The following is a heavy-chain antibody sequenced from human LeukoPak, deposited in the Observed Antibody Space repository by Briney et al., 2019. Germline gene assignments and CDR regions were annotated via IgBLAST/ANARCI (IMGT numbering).Heavy chain of an antibody. Sequence: XSETLSLTCTVSGGSISSYYWSWIRQPPGKGLEWIGYIYYSGSTNYNPSLKSRVTISVDTSKNQFSLKLSSVTAADTAVYYCARHVAARVYNWFDPWGQGTLVTVSS. J-gene: IGHJ5*02. CDR2: IYYSGST. V-gene: IGHV4-59*08. CDR1: GGSISSYY. D-gene: IGHD6-6*01. CDR3: ARHVAARVYNWFDP.